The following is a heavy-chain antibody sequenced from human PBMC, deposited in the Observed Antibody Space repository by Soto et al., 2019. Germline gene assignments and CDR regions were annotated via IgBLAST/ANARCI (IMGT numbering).Heavy chain of an antibody. Sequence: PSETLSLTCAVYCGSFSGYYWSWIRQPPGKGLEWIGEINHSGSTNYNPSLKSRVTISVDTSKNQFSLKLSSVTAADTAVYYCASRRNYYGSGSYMAYWGQGTLVTVSS. D-gene: IGHD3-10*01. V-gene: IGHV4-34*01. CDR1: CGSFSGYY. J-gene: IGHJ4*02. CDR3: ASRRNYYGSGSYMAY. CDR2: INHSGST.